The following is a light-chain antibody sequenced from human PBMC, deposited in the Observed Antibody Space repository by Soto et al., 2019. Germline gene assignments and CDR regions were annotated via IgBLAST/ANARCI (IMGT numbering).Light chain of an antibody. CDR3: QQRSNWPLT. V-gene: IGKV3-11*01. Sequence: EIVLTQSPATLSLSPGESATLSCRASQSFSSSLAWYQQKPGQAPRLLIYDASNRATGLPARFSGSGSGTDFTLTISSLEPEDFAVYYCQQRSNWPLTFGGGTKVEIK. CDR2: DAS. J-gene: IGKJ4*01. CDR1: QSFSSS.